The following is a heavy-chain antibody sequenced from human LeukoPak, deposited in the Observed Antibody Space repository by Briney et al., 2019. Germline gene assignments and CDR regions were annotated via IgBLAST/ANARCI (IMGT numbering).Heavy chain of an antibody. Sequence: GGSLRLSCAASGFTFSSYSMNWVRQAPGKGLEWVSYISSSSSTIYYADSVKGRFTISRDNAKNSLYLQMNSLRAEDTAVYYCARGSGSYFGWFDPWGQGTLVTVSS. CDR1: GFTFSSYS. D-gene: IGHD3-10*01. V-gene: IGHV3-48*01. CDR3: ARGSGSYFGWFDP. J-gene: IGHJ5*02. CDR2: ISSSSSTI.